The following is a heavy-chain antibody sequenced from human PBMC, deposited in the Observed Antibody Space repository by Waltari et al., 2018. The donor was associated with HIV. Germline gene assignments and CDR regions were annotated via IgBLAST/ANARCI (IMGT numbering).Heavy chain of an antibody. CDR3: ARDLTAGFSQGGYFDH. Sequence: QVHLEESGGGVVQPGGSRRLSCAASGFSFSSYGMHWVRQAPGKGLEWLGVIWFDESNRYYKDSVKGRFTISRDNSKNTVYLDMNRLRVEDTAIYYCARDLTAGFSQGGYFDHWGPGTQVIVSS. CDR1: GFSFSSYG. J-gene: IGHJ4*02. CDR2: IWFDESNR. D-gene: IGHD6-25*01. V-gene: IGHV3-33*01.